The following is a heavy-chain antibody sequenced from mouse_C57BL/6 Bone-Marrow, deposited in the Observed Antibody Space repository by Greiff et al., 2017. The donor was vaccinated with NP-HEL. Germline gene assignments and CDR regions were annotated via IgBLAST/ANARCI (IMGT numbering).Heavy chain of an antibody. J-gene: IGHJ1*03. D-gene: IGHD2-5*01. V-gene: IGHV1-69*01. Sequence: QVQLQQPGAELVMPGASVKLSCKASGYTFTSYWMHWVKQRPGQGLEWIGAIDPSDSYTNYNQKFKGKSTLTVDKSSSTAYMQLSSLTSEDSAVYYCARDSNYFDWYFDVWGTGTTVTVSS. CDR1: GYTFTSYW. CDR2: IDPSDSYT. CDR3: ARDSNYFDWYFDV.